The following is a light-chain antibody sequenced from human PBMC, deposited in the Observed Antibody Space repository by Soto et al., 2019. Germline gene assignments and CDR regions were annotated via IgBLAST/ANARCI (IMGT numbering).Light chain of an antibody. CDR3: AAWDDSLTGVV. V-gene: IGLV1-44*01. J-gene: IGLJ2*01. Sequence: QSVLTQPPSASGTPGQRVTISCSGSSSNIGSNIVNWYQQLPGTAPKLVIYSDNQRPSGVPDRFSGSKSGASASLAISGLQPEDEADYYCAAWDDSLTGVVFGGGTKLTVL. CDR2: SDN. CDR1: SSNIGSNI.